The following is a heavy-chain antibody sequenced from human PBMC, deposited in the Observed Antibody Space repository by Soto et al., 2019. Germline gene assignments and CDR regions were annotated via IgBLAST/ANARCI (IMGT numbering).Heavy chain of an antibody. J-gene: IGHJ6*02. D-gene: IGHD3-10*01. CDR3: ARDNRKELWVEGLNAMDV. V-gene: IGHV1-18*04. CDR2: ISGYNGQT. CDR1: AYTFTTYG. Sequence: QVQLVQSGPEVKKPGASVKVSCKASAYTFTTYGISWVRQAPGQGLEWMGWISGYNGQTNYPQKFRGRVTLTPDKSTSTAYMELRSLRSDDTAMYYCARDNRKELWVEGLNAMDVWGQGTTVTVSS.